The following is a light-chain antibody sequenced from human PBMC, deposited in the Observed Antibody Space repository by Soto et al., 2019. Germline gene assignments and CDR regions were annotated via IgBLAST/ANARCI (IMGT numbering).Light chain of an antibody. CDR3: QQYNRYSPV. Sequence: DIQMTQSPSTLSASVGDRVTITCRASQSISSWLAWYQQKPGKAPKLLIYKASSLESGVPSRFSGSGSGTEFTLTISSLQPDDFATYYCQQYNRYSPVFGQGTKVEIK. CDR1: QSISSW. CDR2: KAS. V-gene: IGKV1-5*03. J-gene: IGKJ1*01.